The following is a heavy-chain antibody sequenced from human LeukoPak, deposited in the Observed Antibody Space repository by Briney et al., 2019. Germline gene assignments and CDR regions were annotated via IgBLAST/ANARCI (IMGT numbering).Heavy chain of an antibody. Sequence: SETLSLTCTVSGGSISSYYWSWIRQPAGKGLEWIGRIYISETTIYNPSLRSRVTMSVDTSKNQFSLKLSSVTAADTAVYYCARVSTSWYQDWYFDLWGRGTLVTVSS. D-gene: IGHD6-13*01. CDR1: GGSISSYY. CDR3: ARVSTSWYQDWYFDL. J-gene: IGHJ2*01. CDR2: IYISETT. V-gene: IGHV4-4*07.